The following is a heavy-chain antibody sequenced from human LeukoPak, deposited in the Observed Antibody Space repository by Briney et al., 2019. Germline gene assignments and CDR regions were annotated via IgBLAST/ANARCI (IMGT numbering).Heavy chain of an antibody. CDR2: IYHSGST. J-gene: IGHJ4*02. CDR3: ARAFMYYYNSRGSHDYFDY. D-gene: IGHD3-22*01. Sequence: SETLSLTCTVSGGSISSGDYYWSWIRQPPGKGLEWIGYIYHSGSTYYNPSLKSRVTISVDTSNNQFSLKLSSVTAADTAVYYCARAFMYYYNSRGSHDYFDYWGQGTLVTVSS. V-gene: IGHV4-30-4*01. CDR1: GGSISSGDYY.